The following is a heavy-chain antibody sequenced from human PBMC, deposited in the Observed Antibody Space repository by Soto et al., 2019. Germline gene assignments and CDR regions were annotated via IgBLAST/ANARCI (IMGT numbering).Heavy chain of an antibody. CDR2: ISSSSNYI. D-gene: IGHD3-22*01. CDR3: ARGPLCYDRTYYYYAMDV. Sequence: EVQLVESGGGLVKPGGSLRLSCADSAFTFSSYSMNWVRQAPGKGLEWVSSISSSSNYIYYADSVKGRFTISRDNAKDSLYLQMNSLRAEDTAVYYCARGPLCYDRTYYYYAMDVWGEGSTVPVSS. J-gene: IGHJ6*04. V-gene: IGHV3-21*01. CDR1: AFTFSSYS.